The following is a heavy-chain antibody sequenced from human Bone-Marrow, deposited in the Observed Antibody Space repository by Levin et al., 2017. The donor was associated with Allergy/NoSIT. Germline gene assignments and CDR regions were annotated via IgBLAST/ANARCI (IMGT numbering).Heavy chain of an antibody. J-gene: IGHJ4*02. CDR2: INPNSGGT. CDR1: GYTFTGYY. Sequence: GESLKISCKASGYTFTGYYMHWVRQAPGQGLEWMGWINPNSGGTNYAQKFQGRVTMTRDTSISTAYMELSRLRSDDTAVYYCARDLLVGSYGDFDYWGQGTLVTVSS. CDR3: ARDLLVGSYGDFDY. V-gene: IGHV1-2*02. D-gene: IGHD5-18*01.